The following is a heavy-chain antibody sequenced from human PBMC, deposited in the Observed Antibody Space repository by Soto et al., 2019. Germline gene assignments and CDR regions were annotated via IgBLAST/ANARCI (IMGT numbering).Heavy chain of an antibody. CDR2: IIPISGAA. D-gene: IGHD1-7*01. Sequence: SVKVSCKASGGTFSSYVVNWVRQAPGQGLEWMGRIIPISGAANYAQKFQGRVTITADKSTSTSYMELSSLRSEDTAVYYCARDMTRTVVPYFDFWGQGTLVTVSS. CDR1: GGTFSSYV. V-gene: IGHV1-69*06. CDR3: ARDMTRTVVPYFDF. J-gene: IGHJ4*02.